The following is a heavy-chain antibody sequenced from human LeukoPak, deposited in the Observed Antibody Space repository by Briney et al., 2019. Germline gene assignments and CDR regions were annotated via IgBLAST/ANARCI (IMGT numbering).Heavy chain of an antibody. CDR2: LSSGTESS. J-gene: IGHJ4*02. CDR1: RFSIRTFG. Sequence: PGGSLRLSCASSRFSIRTFGMTWVRQAAGKGLEWVSTLSSGTESSYYADAVKGRFTVSGDYSKNTLYLLMTNVRANDSAVYYCAKFYDFDSRGYYSDWGQGTLVAVSS. D-gene: IGHD3-22*01. V-gene: IGHV3-23*01. CDR3: AKFYDFDSRGYYSD.